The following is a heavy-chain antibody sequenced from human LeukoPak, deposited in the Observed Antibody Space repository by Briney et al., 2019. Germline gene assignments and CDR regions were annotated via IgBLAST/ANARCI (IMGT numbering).Heavy chain of an antibody. CDR2: IYTSGST. CDR1: GGSISSYY. D-gene: IGHD2-2*01. CDR3: ARGVVVPAASYYYCYMDV. Sequence: SETLSLTCTVAGGSISSYYWSWIRQPAGKGLEWIGRIYTSGSTNYNPSLKSRVTMSVDTSKNQFSLKLSSVTAADTAVYYCARGVVVPAASYYYCYMDVWGKGTTVTVSS. V-gene: IGHV4-4*07. J-gene: IGHJ6*03.